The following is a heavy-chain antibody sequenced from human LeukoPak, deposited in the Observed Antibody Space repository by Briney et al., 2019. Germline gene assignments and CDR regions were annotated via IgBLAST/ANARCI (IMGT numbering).Heavy chain of an antibody. V-gene: IGHV4-39*07. J-gene: IGHJ5*02. D-gene: IGHD3-22*01. CDR1: GGSISSSSYY. CDR2: IYYSGST. Sequence: SETLSLTCTVSGGSISSSSYYWGWIRQPPGKGLEWIGSIYYSGSTYYNPSLKSRVTISVDTSKNQFSLKLSSVTAADTAVYCCARVGYYRRMFDPWGQGTLVTVSS. CDR3: ARVGYYRRMFDP.